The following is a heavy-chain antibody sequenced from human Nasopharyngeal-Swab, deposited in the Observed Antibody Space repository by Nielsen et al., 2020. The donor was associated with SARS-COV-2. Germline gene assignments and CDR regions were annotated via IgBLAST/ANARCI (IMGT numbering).Heavy chain of an antibody. J-gene: IGHJ4*02. Sequence: SETLSLTCAVSGGSISSGGYSWSWIRQPPGKGLEWIGYIYHSGSTYYNPSLQSRVTISVDRSKNQFSLKLSSVTAADTAVYYCARVGGGRIAVAGLDHWGQGTLVTVSS. CDR2: IYHSGST. CDR3: ARVGGGRIAVAGLDH. CDR1: GGSISSGGYS. V-gene: IGHV4-30-2*01. D-gene: IGHD6-19*01.